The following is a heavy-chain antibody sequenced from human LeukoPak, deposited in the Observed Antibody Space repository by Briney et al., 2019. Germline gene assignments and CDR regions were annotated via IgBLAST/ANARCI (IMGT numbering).Heavy chain of an antibody. Sequence: PSETLSLTCTVSGGSIRSYYWSWIRQPPGKGLEWIAYIYYSGSTNYNPSLKSRVTISVDTSKNQFSLKLSSVTAADTAVYYCARTSEGYCSGGSCWDYYYYMDVWGKGTTVTVSS. J-gene: IGHJ6*03. CDR1: GGSIRSYY. CDR3: ARTSEGYCSGGSCWDYYYYMDV. CDR2: IYYSGST. V-gene: IGHV4-59*01. D-gene: IGHD2-15*01.